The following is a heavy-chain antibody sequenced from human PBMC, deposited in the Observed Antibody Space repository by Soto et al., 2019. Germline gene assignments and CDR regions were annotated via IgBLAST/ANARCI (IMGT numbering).Heavy chain of an antibody. J-gene: IGHJ6*02. Sequence: QVQLVESGGGVVQPGRSLRLSCAASGFTFSSYGMHWVRQAPGKGLEWVAVISYDGSNKYYADSVKGRFTISRDNSKNTLYLQMNSLRAEDTAVYYCAKDGPTTGIAAAGTFYYYGMDVWGQGTTVTVSS. CDR3: AKDGPTTGIAAAGTFYYYGMDV. D-gene: IGHD6-13*01. V-gene: IGHV3-30*18. CDR1: GFTFSSYG. CDR2: ISYDGSNK.